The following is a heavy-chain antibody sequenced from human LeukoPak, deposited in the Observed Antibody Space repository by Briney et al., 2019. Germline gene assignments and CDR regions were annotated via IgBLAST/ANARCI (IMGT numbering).Heavy chain of an antibody. CDR3: ARGETD. CDR1: GFTFSSYA. D-gene: IGHD5-24*01. Sequence: GGSLRLSCAASGFTFSSYAMTWVRQAPGKGLEWVSSISDSDGSTYYSESVKGRFTISRDNSKDTLYLQMNSLRAEDTAVYYCARGETDWGQGTLVTVSS. CDR2: ISDSDGST. J-gene: IGHJ4*02. V-gene: IGHV3-23*01.